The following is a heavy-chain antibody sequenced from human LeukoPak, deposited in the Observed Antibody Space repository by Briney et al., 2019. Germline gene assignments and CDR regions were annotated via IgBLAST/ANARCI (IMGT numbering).Heavy chain of an antibody. CDR3: AKHDSSGSVDY. V-gene: IGHV3-30*18. D-gene: IGHD3-22*01. CDR1: GFTFSSYS. Sequence: GGSLRLSCAASGFTFSSYSMNWVRQAPGKGLEWVAVISYDGSNKYYADSVKGRFTISRDNSKNTLYLQMNSLRAEDTAVYYCAKHDSSGSVDYWGQGTLVTVSS. J-gene: IGHJ4*02. CDR2: ISYDGSNK.